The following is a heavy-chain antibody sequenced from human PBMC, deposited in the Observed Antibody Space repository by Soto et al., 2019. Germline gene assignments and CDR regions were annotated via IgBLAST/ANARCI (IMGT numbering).Heavy chain of an antibody. CDR1: GYTFTSYD. CDR2: MNPNSGNS. CDR3: AREGYSSSSGSRGNWFDP. V-gene: IGHV1-8*01. J-gene: IGHJ5*02. D-gene: IGHD6-6*01. Sequence: ASVKVSCKASGYTFTSYDINWVRQATGQGLEWMGWMNPNSGNSGYAQKFQGRVTMTRNTSISTAYMELSSLRSEDTAVYYCAREGYSSSSGSRGNWFDPWGQGTQVTASS.